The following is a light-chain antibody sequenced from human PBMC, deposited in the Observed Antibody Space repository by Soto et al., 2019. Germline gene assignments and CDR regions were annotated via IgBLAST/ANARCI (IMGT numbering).Light chain of an antibody. V-gene: IGKV3-15*01. CDR1: QSVSSN. Sequence: DIQMTQSPSTLSVSAGDRVNISCRASQSVSSNLAWYQQKPGQAPKLLIYAASTMASGIPSRFSGSGSGTDFTLTISSLQSEDFATYYCQQSPRAPFTFGGGTKLEIK. CDR3: QQSPRAPFT. CDR2: AAS. J-gene: IGKJ4*02.